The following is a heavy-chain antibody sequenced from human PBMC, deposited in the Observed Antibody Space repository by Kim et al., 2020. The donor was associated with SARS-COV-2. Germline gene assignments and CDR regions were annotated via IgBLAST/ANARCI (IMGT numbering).Heavy chain of an antibody. J-gene: IGHJ5*02. D-gene: IGHD1-26*01. CDR3: ASGPEGGFDP. Sequence: TISYSDSVKGRFTISRDNAKNSLYLQTNSLRAEDTAVYCCASGPEGGFDPWGQGTLVTVSS. CDR2: TI. V-gene: IGHV3-11*01.